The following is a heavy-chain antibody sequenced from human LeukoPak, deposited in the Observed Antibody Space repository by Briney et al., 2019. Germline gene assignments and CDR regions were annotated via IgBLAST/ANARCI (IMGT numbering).Heavy chain of an antibody. V-gene: IGHV3-74*01. CDR1: GCVFSKYW. J-gene: IGHJ4*02. CDR2: INPEETTI. CDR3: AKDLAAAGTEALDY. Sequence: PGGSLRLSCAVSGCVFSKYWMHWVRQTPGKGLVWVSRINPEETTINYADSVKGRFTISRDNAKNSLYLQMNSLRAEDMALYYCAKDLAAAGTEALDYWGQGTLVTVSS. D-gene: IGHD6-13*01.